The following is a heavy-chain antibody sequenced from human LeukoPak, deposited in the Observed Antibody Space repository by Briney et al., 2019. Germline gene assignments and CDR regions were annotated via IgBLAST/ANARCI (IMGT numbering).Heavy chain of an antibody. V-gene: IGHV1-69*05. CDR1: GGTFSSYA. J-gene: IGHJ4*02. D-gene: IGHD2-2*01. CDR2: IIPIFGTA. Sequence: SVKVSCKASGGTFSSYAISWVRQAPGQGLEWMGGIIPIFGTANYAQKFQGRVTITTDESTSTAYMELSSLRSEDTAVYYCASLCSSTSCYPHYFDYWGQGTLVTVSS. CDR3: ASLCSSTSCYPHYFDY.